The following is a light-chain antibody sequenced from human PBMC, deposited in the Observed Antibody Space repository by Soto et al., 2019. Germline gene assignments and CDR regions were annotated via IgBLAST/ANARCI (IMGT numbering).Light chain of an antibody. V-gene: IGLV2-14*01. Sequence: QSALTQPASVSGSPGQSITISCTGTSGDIGAFKYVPWYQQEPGNAPKLLIYEVSRRPSGISNRFSGSRSGNTASLTISGLQAEDETDYYCSSYTSANTLLFGTGTKLTVL. CDR1: SGDIGAFKY. CDR2: EVS. J-gene: IGLJ1*01. CDR3: SSYTSANTLL.